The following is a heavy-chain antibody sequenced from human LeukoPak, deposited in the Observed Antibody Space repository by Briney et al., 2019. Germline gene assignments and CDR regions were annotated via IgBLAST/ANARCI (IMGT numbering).Heavy chain of an antibody. V-gene: IGHV3-7*01. CDR3: ARSQGVPAAISFWFDP. Sequence: GGSLRLSCAASRFTFSSYWMSWVRQAPGKGLERVANIKQDGSEKYYVDSVKGRFTISRDNAKNSLYLQMNSLRAEDTAVYYCARSQGVPAAISFWFDPWGQGTLVTVSS. CDR1: RFTFSSYW. CDR2: IKQDGSEK. D-gene: IGHD2-2*01. J-gene: IGHJ5*02.